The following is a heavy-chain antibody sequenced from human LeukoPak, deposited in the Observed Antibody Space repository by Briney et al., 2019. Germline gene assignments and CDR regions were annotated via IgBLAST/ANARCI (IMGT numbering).Heavy chain of an antibody. CDR3: ARGFNAARPYYFDY. CDR2: ISSSSSYI. D-gene: IGHD6-6*01. J-gene: IGHJ4*02. CDR1: GFTFSSYS. Sequence: GGSLRLSCAASGFTFSSYSMNWVRQAPGKGLEWVSSISSSSSYIYYADSVKGRFTISRDNAKNSLYLQMNSLRAEDTAVYYCARGFNAARPYYFDYWGQGTLVTVSS. V-gene: IGHV3-21*01.